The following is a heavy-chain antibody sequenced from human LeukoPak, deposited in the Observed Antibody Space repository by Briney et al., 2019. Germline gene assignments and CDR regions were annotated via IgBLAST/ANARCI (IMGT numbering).Heavy chain of an antibody. J-gene: IGHJ4*02. CDR1: GFTFSSYG. CDR2: IRYDGSNK. Sequence: GGSLRLSCAASGFTFSSYGMHWVRQAPGKGLEWVAFIRYDGSNKYYADSVKGRFTISRDNSKNTLYLQMNSLRAEDTAVYYCAKDADPYYGSGLVQYYFDYWGQGTLVTVSS. D-gene: IGHD3-10*01. CDR3: AKDADPYYGSGLVQYYFDY. V-gene: IGHV3-30*02.